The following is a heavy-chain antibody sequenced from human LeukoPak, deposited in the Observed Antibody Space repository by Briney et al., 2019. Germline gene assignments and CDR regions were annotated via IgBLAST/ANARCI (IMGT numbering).Heavy chain of an antibody. CDR2: IKQDGSEK. J-gene: IGHJ4*02. V-gene: IGHV3-7*01. D-gene: IGHD6-13*01. CDR3: ARNPPGPAAGDY. CDR1: GFTFSSYW. Sequence: GGSLRLSCAVSGFTFSSYWMSWVRQAPGKGLEWVANIKQDGSEKYYVDSVKGRFTISRDNAKNSLYLQMNSLRAEDTAVYYCARNPPGPAAGDYWGQGTLVTVSS.